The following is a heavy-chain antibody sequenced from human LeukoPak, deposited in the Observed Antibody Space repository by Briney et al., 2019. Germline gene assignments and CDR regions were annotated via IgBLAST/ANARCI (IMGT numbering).Heavy chain of an antibody. CDR3: ARDWVAYYYGKDV. V-gene: IGHV1-69*13. J-gene: IGHJ6*02. Sequence: ASVKVSCKASGGTFSSYAISWVRQAPGQGLEWMGGIIPIFGTANYAQKFQGRVTITADESTSTAYMELSSLRSEDTAVYYCARDWVAYYYGKDVWGQGTTVTVSS. CDR2: IIPIFGTA. CDR1: GGTFSSYA. D-gene: IGHD3-16*01.